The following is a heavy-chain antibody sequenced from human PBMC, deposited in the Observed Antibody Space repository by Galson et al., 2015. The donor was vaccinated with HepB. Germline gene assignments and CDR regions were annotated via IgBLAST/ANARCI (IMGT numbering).Heavy chain of an antibody. CDR1: GVTFSSYG. CDR2: IWNDGSNK. D-gene: IGHD6-13*01. Sequence: SLRLSCAASGVTFSSYGMHWVRQAPGKGLEWVAVIWNDGSNKNYADSVKGRFSVFRDNSKNTLYLQMNSLRAEDTAVYYCARERINIADEGSALDIWGQGTMVTVSS. CDR3: ARERINIADEGSALDI. V-gene: IGHV3-33*01. J-gene: IGHJ3*02.